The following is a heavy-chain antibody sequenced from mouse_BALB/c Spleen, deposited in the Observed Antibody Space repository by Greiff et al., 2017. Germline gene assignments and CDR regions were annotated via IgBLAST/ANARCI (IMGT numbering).Heavy chain of an antibody. Sequence: QVHVKQSGPGLVAPSQSLSITCTVSGFSLTSYGVHWVRQPPGKGLEWLGVIWAGGSTNYNSALMSRLSISKDNSKSQVFLKMNSLQTDDTAMYCCARGVDWYFDVWGAGTTVTVSS. V-gene: IGHV2-9*02. CDR2: IWAGGST. CDR1: GFSLTSYG. CDR3: ARGVDWYFDV. D-gene: IGHD1-1*02. J-gene: IGHJ1*01.